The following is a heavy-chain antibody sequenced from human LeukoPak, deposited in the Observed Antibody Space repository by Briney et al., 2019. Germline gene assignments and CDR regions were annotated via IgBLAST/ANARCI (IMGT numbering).Heavy chain of an antibody. Sequence: GSSVKVSCKASGGTFSSYAISWVRQAPGQGLEWMGGIIPIFGTANYAQKFQGRVTITADKSTSTAYMELSRLRSEDTAVYYCARDRRDTAIFTLRGYYFDYWGQGTLVTVSS. CDR1: GGTFSSYA. CDR2: IIPIFGTA. D-gene: IGHD5-18*01. J-gene: IGHJ4*02. V-gene: IGHV1-69*06. CDR3: ARDRRDTAIFTLRGYYFDY.